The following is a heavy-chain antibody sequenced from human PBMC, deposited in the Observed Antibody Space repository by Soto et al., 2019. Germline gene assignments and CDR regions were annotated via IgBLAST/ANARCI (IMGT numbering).Heavy chain of an antibody. V-gene: IGHV5-51*01. J-gene: IGHJ4*02. CDR3: ARGNKEQVWGSYNTFFDY. D-gene: IGHD3-16*01. CDR2: IYPDDSDT. Sequence: EVQLVQSGAEVKKTGESLKISCKASGYTISTYWTVWVRQMPGKGLEWMGSIYPDDSDTRYSPSFQGQVTMSVDKSISTAYLQWSTLKASDTAMYYCARGNKEQVWGSYNTFFDYWGQGTLVTVSS. CDR1: GYTISTYW.